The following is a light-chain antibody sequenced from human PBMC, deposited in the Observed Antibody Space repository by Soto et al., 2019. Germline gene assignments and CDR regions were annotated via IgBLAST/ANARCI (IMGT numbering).Light chain of an antibody. CDR1: QSVSSN. J-gene: IGKJ1*01. Sequence: EIVMTQSPATLSVSPGERTTLSCRASQSVSSNLAWYKQKPVQAPRILIYGESTRATGIPARLSGSGSGTELNLTISRLQSEDFAVYYCQQYNNWPRTFGQGTKVDIK. CDR3: QQYNNWPRT. CDR2: GES. V-gene: IGKV3-15*01.